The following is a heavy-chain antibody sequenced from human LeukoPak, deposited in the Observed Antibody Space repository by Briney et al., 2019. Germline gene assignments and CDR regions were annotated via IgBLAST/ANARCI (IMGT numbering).Heavy chain of an antibody. D-gene: IGHD1-7*01. Sequence: GASVKVSCKASDYTFTSYGISWVRQAPGQGLEWMGWINTYNGNTNYAQKLQGRVTMTTDTSTSTAYMELRSLRSDDTAVYYCARDSGNYLDAFDIWGQGTMVTVSS. V-gene: IGHV1-18*01. CDR2: INTYNGNT. CDR3: ARDSGNYLDAFDI. J-gene: IGHJ3*02. CDR1: DYTFTSYG.